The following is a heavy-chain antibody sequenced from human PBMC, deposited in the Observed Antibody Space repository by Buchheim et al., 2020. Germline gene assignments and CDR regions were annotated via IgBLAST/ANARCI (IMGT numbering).Heavy chain of an antibody. V-gene: IGHV4-34*01. D-gene: IGHD2-15*01. J-gene: IGHJ4*02. CDR1: GGSFSGYY. Sequence: QVQLQQWGAGLLKPSETLPLTCAVYGGSFSGYYWSWIRQPPGKGLEWIGEINHSGSTNYNPSLKSRVTISVDTSKNQFSLKLSSVTAADTAVYYCASSEGYCSGGSCYYYFDYWGQGTL. CDR3: ASSEGYCSGGSCYYYFDY. CDR2: INHSGST.